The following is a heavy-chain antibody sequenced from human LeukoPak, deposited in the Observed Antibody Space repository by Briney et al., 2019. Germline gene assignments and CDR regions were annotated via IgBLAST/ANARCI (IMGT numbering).Heavy chain of an antibody. D-gene: IGHD3-3*01. CDR1: GGTFSSYA. CDR2: IIPIFGTA. J-gene: IGHJ4*02. Sequence: GASVKVSCKASGGTFSSYAISWVRQAPGQGLEWMGGIIPIFGTANYAQKFQGRVTITTDESTSTAYMELSSLRSEDTAVYYCARDHNDFWSGYYYWGQGTLVTVSS. V-gene: IGHV1-69*05. CDR3: ARDHNDFWSGYYY.